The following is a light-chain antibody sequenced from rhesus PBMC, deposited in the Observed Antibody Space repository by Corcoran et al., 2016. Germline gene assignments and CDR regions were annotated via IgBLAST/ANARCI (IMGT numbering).Light chain of an antibody. CDR3: LQDYTTPWT. J-gene: IGKJ1*01. V-gene: IGKV1-94*01. CDR2: TAS. Sequence: DIQMTQSPSSLSASVGDRVTVTCRASQDINKELSWYQQKPGKAPTLLIYTASSLQTGVSSRFSGSGSGTDYTLTIHSLQPEDISTYYCLQDYTTPWTFGQGTKVELK. CDR1: QDINKE.